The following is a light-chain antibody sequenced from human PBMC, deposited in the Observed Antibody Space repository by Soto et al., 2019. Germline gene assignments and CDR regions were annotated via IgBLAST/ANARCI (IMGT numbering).Light chain of an antibody. CDR1: QGISDF. V-gene: IGKV1-27*01. Sequence: DIQMTQSPSSLSASVGDRVTITCRASQGISDFLAWYQQKPGKTPKLLISAASTLRPGVTSQFSGRGSGTDLTLTISSLQPEDVATYFCQKYDSAPLTFGGGTKGEIK. CDR2: AAS. CDR3: QKYDSAPLT. J-gene: IGKJ4*01.